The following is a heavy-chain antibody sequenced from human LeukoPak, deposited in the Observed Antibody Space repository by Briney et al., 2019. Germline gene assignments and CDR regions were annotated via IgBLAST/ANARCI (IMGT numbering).Heavy chain of an antibody. CDR2: INPKTGGP. CDR3: AKDYGLYTFDM. D-gene: IGHD4-17*01. Sequence: ASVKVSCKASGYTFIGYYIHWVRQAPGQGLEWMGCINPKTGGPNYAQTFQGRVTMTRDTPITTAYMELSGLTSDDSAVYYCAKDYGLYTFDMWGQGTMVTVSS. V-gene: IGHV1-2*02. J-gene: IGHJ3*02. CDR1: GYTFIGYY.